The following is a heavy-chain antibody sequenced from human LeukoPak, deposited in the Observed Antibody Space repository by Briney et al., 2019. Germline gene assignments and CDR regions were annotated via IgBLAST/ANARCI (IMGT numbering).Heavy chain of an antibody. CDR3: ASVGYLPYYDSSGYPSYNWFDP. CDR1: GYTFTGYY. CDR2: INPNSGGT. D-gene: IGHD3-22*01. Sequence: GSVKVSCKASGYTFTGYYMHWVRQAPGQGLEWMGWINPNSGGTNYAQKFQGRVTMTRDTSISTAYMELSRLRSDDTAVYYCASVGYLPYYDSSGYPSYNWFDPWGQGTLVTVSS. J-gene: IGHJ5*02. V-gene: IGHV1-2*02.